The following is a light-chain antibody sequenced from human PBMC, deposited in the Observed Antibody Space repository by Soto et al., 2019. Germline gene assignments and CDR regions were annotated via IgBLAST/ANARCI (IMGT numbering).Light chain of an antibody. CDR3: QQYGSSPRT. CDR1: QSVSSSY. Sequence: EIVLTQSPGTLSLSPGERATLSCRESQSVSSSYLAWYQQKPGQAPRLLIYGASSRATGIPDRFSGSGSGTDFTLTISRLEPEDFAVYYCQQYGSSPRTFGQGTTVEI. V-gene: IGKV3-20*01. J-gene: IGKJ1*01. CDR2: GAS.